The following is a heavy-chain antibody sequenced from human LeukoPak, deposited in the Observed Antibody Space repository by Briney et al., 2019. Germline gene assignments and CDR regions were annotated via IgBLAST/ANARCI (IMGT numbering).Heavy chain of an antibody. CDR1: GYTFTGYY. V-gene: IGHV1-2*02. CDR2: INPKSGGT. J-gene: IGHJ4*02. CDR3: AFFGGGALDY. D-gene: IGHD3-10*01. Sequence: GASVKVSCKASGYTFTGYYIHWVRQAPGQGLEWMGWINPKSGGTKYAQRFQGRVTMTRDTSISTAYMELSRLTSDDTALYYCAFFGGGALDYWGQGTLVTVSS.